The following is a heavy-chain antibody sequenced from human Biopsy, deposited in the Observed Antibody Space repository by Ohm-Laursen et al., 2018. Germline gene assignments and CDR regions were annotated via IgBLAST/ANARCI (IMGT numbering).Heavy chain of an antibody. Sequence: VKVSCKASGYTFTNYNVNWVRQATGQGLEWMGWMNPNSGNTGYAQKFQGRVTMTRNSSISTAYMELSSLTSVDTAVYYCARDFNYDGGGSFNFDYWGQGTLVTVSS. J-gene: IGHJ4*02. CDR1: GYTFTNYN. D-gene: IGHD3-22*01. CDR2: MNPNSGNT. CDR3: ARDFNYDGGGSFNFDY. V-gene: IGHV1-8*01.